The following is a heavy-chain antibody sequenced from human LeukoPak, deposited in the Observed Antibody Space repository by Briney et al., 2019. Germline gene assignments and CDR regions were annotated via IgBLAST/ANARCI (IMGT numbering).Heavy chain of an antibody. Sequence: PGGSLRLSCAASGFTFSSYWMHWVRQAPGKGLVWVSRINSDGSSTSYADSVKGRFTISRDNAKNTLYLQMNSLRAEDTAVYYCAREFKGYYYGSGSYDYFDYWGQGILVTVSS. V-gene: IGHV3-74*01. CDR2: INSDGSST. D-gene: IGHD3-10*01. CDR3: AREFKGYYYGSGSYDYFDY. J-gene: IGHJ4*02. CDR1: GFTFSSYW.